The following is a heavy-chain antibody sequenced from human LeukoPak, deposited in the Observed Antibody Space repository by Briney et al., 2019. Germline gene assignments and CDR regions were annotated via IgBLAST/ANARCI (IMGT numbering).Heavy chain of an antibody. CDR1: GYTFTSYG. Sequence: ASVKVSYKASGYTFTSYGISWVRQAPGQGLEWMGWISAYNGNTNYAQKLQGRVTMTTDTSTSTAYMELSSLRSEDTAVYYCARGPGLNPQRNWFDPRGQGTLVTVSS. V-gene: IGHV1-18*01. J-gene: IGHJ5*02. CDR3: ARGPGLNPQRNWFDP. D-gene: IGHD1-14*01. CDR2: ISAYNGNT.